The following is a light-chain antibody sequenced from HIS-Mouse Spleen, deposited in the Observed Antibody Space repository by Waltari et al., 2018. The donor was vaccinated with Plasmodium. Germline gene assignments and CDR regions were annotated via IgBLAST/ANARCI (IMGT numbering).Light chain of an antibody. CDR2: EVS. J-gene: IGLJ2*01. CDR1: TSDVGGYNY. V-gene: IGLV2-8*01. CDR3: SSYAGSNKLV. Sequence: QSALTQPPSASGSPGQSVTLSCPRTTSDVGGYNYVSWYQHHPGKAPKPMIYEVSKRPSGVPDRFSGSKSGNTAALTVSGLQAEDEADYYGSSYAGSNKLVCGGGTKLTVL.